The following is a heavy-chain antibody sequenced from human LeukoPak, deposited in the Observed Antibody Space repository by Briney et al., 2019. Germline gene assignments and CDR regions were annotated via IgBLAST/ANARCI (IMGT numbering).Heavy chain of an antibody. CDR2: IYYSGST. D-gene: IGHD3-10*01. CDR3: AIGGDHYGSGPRDY. CDR1: GGSISSSSYY. J-gene: IGHJ4*02. Sequence: SETLSLSCTVSGGSISSSSYYWGWIRQPPGKGLEWIGSIYYSGSTYYNPSLKSRVTISVDTSKNQFSLKLSSVTAADRAVYCCAIGGDHYGSGPRDYWGQGTLVTVSS. V-gene: IGHV4-39*07.